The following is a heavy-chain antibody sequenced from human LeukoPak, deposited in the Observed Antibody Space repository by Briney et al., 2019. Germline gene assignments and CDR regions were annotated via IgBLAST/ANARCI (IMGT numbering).Heavy chain of an antibody. Sequence: PGGSLSLSCAASGFIFSAFAMSWVRQAPGEWLDWVSGISGSGGTTYYAHSLKGRVTLSRDNSKNTVYLQLNNLTADDTAVYYCAKDGVATQHALDIWGHGTMVTVSS. D-gene: IGHD5-12*01. CDR2: ISGSGGTT. CDR3: AKDGVATQHALDI. V-gene: IGHV3-23*01. CDR1: GFIFSAFA. J-gene: IGHJ3*02.